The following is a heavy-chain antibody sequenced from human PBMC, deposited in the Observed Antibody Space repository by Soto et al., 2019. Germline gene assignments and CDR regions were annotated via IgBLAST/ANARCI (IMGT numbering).Heavy chain of an antibody. CDR3: ARDGYYYGSGSYYNQNYYYYMDF. D-gene: IGHD3-10*01. Sequence: GEALKISCAASGFTFSSYSMNWVRQAPGKGLEWVSSISSSSSYIYYADPVKGRVIISRDNAKNSKYLPMNSLRAEETAVYYYARDGYYYGSGSYYNQNYYYYMDFWGKGTTVTVSS. V-gene: IGHV3-21*01. CDR2: ISSSSSYI. CDR1: GFTFSSYS. J-gene: IGHJ6*03.